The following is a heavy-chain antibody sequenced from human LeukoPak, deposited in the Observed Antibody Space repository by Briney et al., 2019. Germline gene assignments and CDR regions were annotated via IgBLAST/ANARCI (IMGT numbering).Heavy chain of an antibody. V-gene: IGHV3-23*01. CDR3: AKASAGYGNYDY. CDR1: GFTFSSYA. Sequence: GGSLRLSCAASGFTFSSYAMSWVRQAPGKGLEWVSAISSSGGNIYYADSVKGRFTISRDNSKNTLYLQMNSLRAENTALYYCAKASAGYGNYDYWGQGTLVTVSS. CDR2: ISSSGGNI. J-gene: IGHJ4*02. D-gene: IGHD5-12*01.